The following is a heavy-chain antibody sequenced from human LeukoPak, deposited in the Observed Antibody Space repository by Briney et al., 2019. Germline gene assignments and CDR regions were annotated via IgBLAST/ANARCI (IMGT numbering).Heavy chain of an antibody. J-gene: IGHJ4*02. V-gene: IGHV4-59*12. CDR3: AREVMITFGGHYFFDY. D-gene: IGHD3-16*01. CDR1: GGSISSYY. CDR2: IYYSGST. Sequence: SETLSLTCTVSGGSISSYYWSWIRQPPGKGLEWIGRIYYSGSTYYHPSLKSRVTISVDTSKNQFSLKLSSVTAADTAVYYCAREVMITFGGHYFFDYWGQGTLVTVSS.